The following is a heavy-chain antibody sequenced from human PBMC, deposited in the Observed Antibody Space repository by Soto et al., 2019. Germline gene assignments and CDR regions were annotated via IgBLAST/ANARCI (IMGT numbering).Heavy chain of an antibody. CDR2: IYHSGTT. J-gene: IGHJ5*02. V-gene: IGHV4-38-2*01. CDR3: ARGAATVTPGWFDP. D-gene: IGHD4-17*01. CDR1: GFSISSGYF. Sequence: SSETLSLTCAVSGFSISSGYFWGWIRQPPGKGPEWLGSIYHSGTTYYNPSVKGRVTISVDTSKNQFSLKMSSVTAADTAVYYCARGAATVTPGWFDPWGQGIMVTVSS.